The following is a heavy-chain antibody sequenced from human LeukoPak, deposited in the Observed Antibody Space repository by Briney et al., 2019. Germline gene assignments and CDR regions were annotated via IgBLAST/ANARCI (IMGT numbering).Heavy chain of an antibody. Sequence: GGSLRLSCAASGFIFSNYGMHWVRQAPGKGLEWLTFIRYDGNYKYYADSVKGRFAISRDNSKNTVYLQMNSLRPEDTAVYYCAKEGSCSSTSCHNHFDPWGQGTLVTVSS. J-gene: IGHJ5*02. V-gene: IGHV3-30*02. CDR1: GFIFSNYG. D-gene: IGHD2-2*01. CDR2: IRYDGNYK. CDR3: AKEGSCSSTSCHNHFDP.